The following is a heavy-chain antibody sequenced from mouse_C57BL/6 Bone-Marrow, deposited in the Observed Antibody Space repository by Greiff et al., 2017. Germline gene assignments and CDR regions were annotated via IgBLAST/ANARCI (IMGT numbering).Heavy chain of an antibody. J-gene: IGHJ1*03. V-gene: IGHV1-74*01. CDR3: AIFLYSNYPHFWGTFDV. D-gene: IGHD2-5*01. Sequence: QVQLKEPGAELVKPGASVKVSCKASGYTFTSYWMHWVKQRPGQGLEWIGRIHPSDSDTNYNQKFKGKATLTVDKSSSTAYMQLSSLTSEDSAVYYCAIFLYSNYPHFWGTFDVWGTGTTVTVSS. CDR1: GYTFTSYW. CDR2: IHPSDSDT.